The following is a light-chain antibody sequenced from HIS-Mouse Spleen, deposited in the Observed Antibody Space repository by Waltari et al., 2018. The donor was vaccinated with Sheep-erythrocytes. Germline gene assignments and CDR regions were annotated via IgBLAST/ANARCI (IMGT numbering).Light chain of an antibody. J-gene: IGKJ1*01. CDR3: QQFNNYPRT. CDR2: DAS. Sequence: AIQLTQSPSSLSASVGDRVTIPCRASQGISSALALYQQKPGKATKLLIYDASSLESGVPSRLSGSGSGTDFTLTISSLQPEDFATYYCQQFNNYPRTFGQGTKVEIK. V-gene: IGKV1D-13*01. CDR1: QGISSA.